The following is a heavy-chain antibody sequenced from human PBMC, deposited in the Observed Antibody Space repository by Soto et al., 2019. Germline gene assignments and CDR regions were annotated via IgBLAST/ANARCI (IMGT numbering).Heavy chain of an antibody. CDR1: GFTFSIYA. CDR3: AKRVGDGQDRAGRHHGMDV. D-gene: IGHD3-16*01. J-gene: IGHJ6*02. CDR2: VSGCGGNT. V-gene: IGHV3-23*01. Sequence: PGGSLRLSCAASGFTFSIYAMSWVRVAPGKGVEWVSSVSGCGGNTYYADSVKCRFTISRDNSKKTLYLRINSLRTEDTAVFYFAKRVGDGQDRAGRHHGMDVWGQGTTVTVSS.